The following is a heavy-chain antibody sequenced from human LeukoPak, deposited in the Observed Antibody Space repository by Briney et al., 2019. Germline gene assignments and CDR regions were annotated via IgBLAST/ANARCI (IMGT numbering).Heavy chain of an antibody. J-gene: IGHJ4*02. CDR3: APSSSGYDY. V-gene: IGHV3-30-3*01. Sequence: PGGSLRLSCAASGFTFSSYAMHWVRQAPGKGLEWVAVISYDGSNKYYADSVKGRFTISRDNSKNTLYLQMNSLRAEDTAVYYCAPSSSGYDYWGQGTLVTVSS. D-gene: IGHD5-18*01. CDR1: GFTFSSYA. CDR2: ISYDGSNK.